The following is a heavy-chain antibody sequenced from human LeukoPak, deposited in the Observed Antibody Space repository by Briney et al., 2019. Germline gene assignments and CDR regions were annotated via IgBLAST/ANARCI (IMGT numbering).Heavy chain of an antibody. CDR2: ISYDGSNK. V-gene: IGHV3-30*03. CDR1: GFTFSSYG. J-gene: IGHJ3*02. D-gene: IGHD3-9*01. Sequence: PGGSLRLSCAASGFTFSSYGMHWVRQAPGKGLEWVAVISYDGSNKYYADSVKGRFTISRDNSKNTLYLQMNSLRAEDTAVYYCASDLNYDILTGYSAFDIWGQGTMVTVSS. CDR3: ASDLNYDILTGYSAFDI.